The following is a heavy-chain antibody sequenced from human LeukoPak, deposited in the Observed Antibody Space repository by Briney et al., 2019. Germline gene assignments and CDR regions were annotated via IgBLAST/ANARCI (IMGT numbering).Heavy chain of an antibody. J-gene: IGHJ4*02. CDR3: ARAWLQFDY. CDR2: INTNTGNP. CDR1: GYTFNSYV. V-gene: IGHV7-4-1*02. Sequence: ASVKVSCKASGYTFNSYVMNWVRQAPGQVLEWMGWINTNTGNPTYAQGFTGRFVFSLDTSVSTTYLQISSLKAEDTAVYYCARAWLQFDYWGQGTLVTVSS. D-gene: IGHD5-24*01.